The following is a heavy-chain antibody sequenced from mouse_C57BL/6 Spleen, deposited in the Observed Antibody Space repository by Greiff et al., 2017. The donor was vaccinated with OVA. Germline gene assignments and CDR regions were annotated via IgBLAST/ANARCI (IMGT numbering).Heavy chain of an antibody. Sequence: VQLQQPGAELVRPGSSVKLSCKASGYTFTSYWMDWVKQRPGQGLEWIGNIYPSDSETHYNQKFKDKATLTVDKSSSAAYMQLSSLTSEGSAVYDCARAYYGSSHWYFDVWGTGTTVTVSS. J-gene: IGHJ1*03. CDR2: IYPSDSET. CDR1: GYTFTSYW. D-gene: IGHD1-1*01. CDR3: ARAYYGSSHWYFDV. V-gene: IGHV1-61*01.